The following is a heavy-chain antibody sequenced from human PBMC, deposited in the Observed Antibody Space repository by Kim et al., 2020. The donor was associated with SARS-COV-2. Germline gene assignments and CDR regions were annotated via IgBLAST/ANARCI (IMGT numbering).Heavy chain of an antibody. CDR2: ISYDGSNK. CDR1: GFTFSSYG. Sequence: GGSLRLSCAASGFTFSSYGMHWVRQAPGKGLEWVAVISYDGSNKYYADSVKGRFTISRDNSKNTLYLQMNSLRAEDTAVYYCAKGDYDFWSGYQYGMDVWGQGTTVTVSS. J-gene: IGHJ6*02. CDR3: AKGDYDFWSGYQYGMDV. V-gene: IGHV3-30*18. D-gene: IGHD3-3*01.